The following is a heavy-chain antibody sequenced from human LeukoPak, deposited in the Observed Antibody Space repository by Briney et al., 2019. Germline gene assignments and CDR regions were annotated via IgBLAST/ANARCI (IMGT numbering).Heavy chain of an antibody. CDR3: ARPSPLSYYYYYMDV. J-gene: IGHJ6*03. CDR2: INSDGSST. CDR1: GFTFSSYW. D-gene: IGHD2-2*01. V-gene: IGHV3-74*01. Sequence: PGGSLRLSYAASGFTFSSYWMHWVRQAPGKGLVWVSRINSDGSSTSYADSVKGRFTISRDNAKNTLYLQMSSLRAEDTAVYYCARPSPLSYYYYYMDVWGKGTTVTVSS.